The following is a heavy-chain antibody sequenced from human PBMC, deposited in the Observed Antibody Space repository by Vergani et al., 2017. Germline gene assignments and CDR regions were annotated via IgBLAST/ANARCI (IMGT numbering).Heavy chain of an antibody. Sequence: EVQLVESGGGLVQPGGSLRLSCAASGFTVSSNYMSWVRQAPGKGLEWVSAISGSGGSTYYADSVKGRFTISRDNSKNTLYLQMNSLRAEDTAVYYCAKDQTSVAGRQYYFDYWGQGTLVTVSS. J-gene: IGHJ4*02. V-gene: IGHV3-23*04. CDR1: GFTVSSNY. CDR2: ISGSGGST. D-gene: IGHD6-19*01. CDR3: AKDQTSVAGRQYYFDY.